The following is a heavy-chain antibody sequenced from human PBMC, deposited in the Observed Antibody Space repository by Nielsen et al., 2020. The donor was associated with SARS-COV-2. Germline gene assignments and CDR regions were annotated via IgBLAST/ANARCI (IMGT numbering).Heavy chain of an antibody. CDR3: TTVVRGVIKRPS. Sequence: GESLKISCAASGFTFSNAWMSWVRQAPGKGLEWVGRIKSKTDGGTTDYAAPVKGRFTISRDDPKNTLYLQMNSLKTEDTAVYYCTTVVRGVIKRPSWGQGTLVTVSS. CDR1: GFTFSNAW. V-gene: IGHV3-15*01. D-gene: IGHD3-10*01. J-gene: IGHJ4*02. CDR2: IKSKTDGGTT.